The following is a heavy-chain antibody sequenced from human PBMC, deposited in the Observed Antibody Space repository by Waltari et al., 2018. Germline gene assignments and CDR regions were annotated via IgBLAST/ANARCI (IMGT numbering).Heavy chain of an antibody. CDR1: GFTFSSYA. J-gene: IGHJ4*02. CDR3: AKDIAARLYYFDY. V-gene: IGHV3-23*03. D-gene: IGHD6-6*01. Sequence: EVQLLESGGGLVQPGGSLRLSCAASGFTFSSYAMSWVRQAPGKGLEWVSVIYSGCSSTYYADSVKGRFTISRDNSKNTLYLQMNSLRAEDTAVYYCAKDIAARLYYFDYWGQGTLVTVSS. CDR2: IYSGCSST.